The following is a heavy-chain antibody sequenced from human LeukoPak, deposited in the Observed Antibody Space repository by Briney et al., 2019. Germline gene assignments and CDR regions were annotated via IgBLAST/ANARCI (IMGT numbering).Heavy chain of an antibody. J-gene: IGHJ4*02. D-gene: IGHD6-13*01. V-gene: IGHV3-48*01. CDR1: GFTFRTYS. Sequence: PGRSLRLSCAASGFTFRTYSMNWVRQAPGKGLEWVSYINSRSSTIYYADSVKGRFTSSRDNAKNSVYLQMNSLRAEDTAVYYCARYWSSWSADYWGQGTLVTVSS. CDR3: ARYWSSWSADY. CDR2: INSRSSTI.